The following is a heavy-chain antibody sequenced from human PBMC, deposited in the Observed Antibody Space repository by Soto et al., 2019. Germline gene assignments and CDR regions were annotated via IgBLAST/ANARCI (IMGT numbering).Heavy chain of an antibody. CDR2: ISSSGGST. Sequence: EVQLLESGGGLVQPGGSLRLSCAASGFIFRSYAMSWVRQAPGKGLEWVSGISSSGGSTYYADTVKGRFTISRDNSKDTLYLQMHSLRAEDTALYYCAKDQYSSSSGGSYFVFWGQGTLVPVSS. CDR3: AKDQYSSSSGGSYFVF. V-gene: IGHV3-23*01. CDR1: GFIFRSYA. D-gene: IGHD6-6*01. J-gene: IGHJ4*02.